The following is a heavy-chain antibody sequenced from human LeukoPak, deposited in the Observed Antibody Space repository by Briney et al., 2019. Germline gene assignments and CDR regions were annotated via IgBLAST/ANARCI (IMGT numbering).Heavy chain of an antibody. D-gene: IGHD2-2*02. CDR1: GFTFSTYW. Sequence: GGSLRLSCAASGFTFSTYWMSWVRQAPGKGPECVANIKRDGSEKYYVDSVKGRFTIFRDDAKSSLYLQMNSLRAEDTAVYFCARVYTGNRWHFDYWGQGTLVTVSS. CDR3: ARVYTGNRWHFDY. J-gene: IGHJ4*02. CDR2: IKRDGSEK. V-gene: IGHV3-7*03.